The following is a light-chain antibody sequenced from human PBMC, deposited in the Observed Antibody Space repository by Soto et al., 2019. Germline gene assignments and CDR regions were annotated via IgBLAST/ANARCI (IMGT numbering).Light chain of an antibody. CDR3: QQYDNLPRT. CDR2: DAC. CDR1: QDISNY. J-gene: IGKJ3*01. Sequence: DLQMTQSPSSLSASVGDRVTITCQASQDISNYLNWYQQKPGKAPKLLIYDACNLETGVPSRFRRSGSGTDFTFTISSLQPEDIATYYCQQYDNLPRTFGPGTKVDIK. V-gene: IGKV1-33*01.